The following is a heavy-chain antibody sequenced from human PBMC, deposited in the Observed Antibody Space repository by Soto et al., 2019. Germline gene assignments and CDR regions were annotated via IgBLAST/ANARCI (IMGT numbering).Heavy chain of an antibody. CDR3: ARDLHYYDSSGSDDY. CDR2: IWYDGSNK. J-gene: IGHJ4*02. CDR1: GFTFSSYG. D-gene: IGHD3-22*01. V-gene: IGHV3-33*01. Sequence: VGSLRLSCAASGFTFSSYGMHWVRQAPGKGLEWVAVIWYDGSNKYYADSVKGRFTISRDNSKNTLYLQMNSLRAEDTAVYYCARDLHYYDSSGSDDYWGQGTLVTVSS.